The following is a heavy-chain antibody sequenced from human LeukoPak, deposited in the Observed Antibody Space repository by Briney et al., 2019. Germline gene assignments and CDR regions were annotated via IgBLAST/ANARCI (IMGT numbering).Heavy chain of an antibody. J-gene: IGHJ4*02. V-gene: IGHV3-48*04. CDR2: ISSSSSTI. D-gene: IGHD4-23*01. Sequence: GGSLRLSCAASGFTFSSYSMNWVRQAPGKGLEWVSYISSSSSTIYYAASVKGRFTTSRDNAKNSLYLQMNSLRAEDTAVYYCARDLGWPNDYWGQGALVTVSS. CDR3: ARDLGWPNDY. CDR1: GFTFSSYS.